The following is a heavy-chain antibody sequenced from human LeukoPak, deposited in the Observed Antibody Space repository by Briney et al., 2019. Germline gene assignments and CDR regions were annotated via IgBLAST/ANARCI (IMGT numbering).Heavy chain of an antibody. J-gene: IGHJ4*02. Sequence: PGGSLRLSCAASGLTFSSYAMSWVRQAPGKGLEWVSGITGSGASTYYADSVKGRFTISRDNSKNTLYLQMNSLRAEDTATYYCARISVAAIPPLYWGQGTLVTVSS. CDR1: GLTFSSYA. CDR2: ITGSGAST. CDR3: ARISVAAIPPLY. V-gene: IGHV3-23*01. D-gene: IGHD2-21*02.